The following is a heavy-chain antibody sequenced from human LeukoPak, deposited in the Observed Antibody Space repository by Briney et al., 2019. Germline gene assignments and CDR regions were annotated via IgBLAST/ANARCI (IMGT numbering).Heavy chain of an antibody. D-gene: IGHD3-16*02. CDR1: GGSISSSSYY. CDR3: ARLVYVWGSSRYVQP. Sequence: SETLSLTCTVSGGSISSSSYYWGWIRQPPGKGLEWIGSIYYSGSTYYNPSLKSRVTISVDTSKNQFSLKLSSVTAADTAIYYCARLVYVWGSSRYVQPWGQGTLVLVSS. J-gene: IGHJ1*01. CDR2: IYYSGST. V-gene: IGHV4-39*07.